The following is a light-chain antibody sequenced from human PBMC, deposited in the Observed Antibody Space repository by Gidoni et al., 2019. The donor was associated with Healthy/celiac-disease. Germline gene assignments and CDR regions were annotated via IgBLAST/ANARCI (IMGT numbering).Light chain of an antibody. CDR1: QSVMSY. Sequence: EIVTTLCPATLSLSPGVIATLSCRASQSVMSYLDWYHHKPGQAPRLLIYDASNRATVIPARFSGSGSGTDFTLTISSLEPEDCAVYYCQQRSNWPLTIGGGTKVEIK. CDR3: QQRSNWPLT. J-gene: IGKJ4*01. V-gene: IGKV3-11*01. CDR2: DAS.